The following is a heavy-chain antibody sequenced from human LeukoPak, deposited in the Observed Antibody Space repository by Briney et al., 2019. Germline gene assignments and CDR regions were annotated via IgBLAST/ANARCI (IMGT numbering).Heavy chain of an antibody. CDR2: IDSSSGTI. D-gene: IGHD3-22*01. J-gene: IGHJ4*02. Sequence: PGGSLRLSCAASGFIFSGYSMNWVRQAPGKGLEWVSYIDSSSGTIYYADSVKGRFTISRDNAKNSLYLQMNSLRAEDTALYYCAKAAYYYDSSGYYQHFDYWGQGTLVTVSS. CDR3: AKAAYYYDSSGYYQHFDY. CDR1: GFIFSGYS. V-gene: IGHV3-48*04.